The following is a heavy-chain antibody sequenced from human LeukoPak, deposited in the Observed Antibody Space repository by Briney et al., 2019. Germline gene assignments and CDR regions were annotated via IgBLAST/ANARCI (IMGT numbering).Heavy chain of an antibody. CDR3: ARDECSSTSCTDV. CDR1: GYTFTGYY. J-gene: IGHJ6*04. Sequence: ASVKVSCKASGYTFTGYYMHWVRQAPGQGLEWMGWINPNSGGTNYAQTFKGRVTMTRDTSISTAYMELSRLRSDDTAVYYCARDECSSTSCTDVWGKGTTVTVSS. CDR2: INPNSGGT. V-gene: IGHV1-2*02. D-gene: IGHD2-2*01.